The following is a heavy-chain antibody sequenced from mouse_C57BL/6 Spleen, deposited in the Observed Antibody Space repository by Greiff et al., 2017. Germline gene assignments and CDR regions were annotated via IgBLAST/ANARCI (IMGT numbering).Heavy chain of an antibody. CDR3: TRIYYDYSLDY. Sequence: EVQLVESGAGLVKPGGYLKLSCAASGFTFSSYAMSWVRQTPEKRLEWVAYISSGGDYIYYADNVKGRFTISRDNARNTLYLQMSSLQSEDTAMYYCTRIYYDYSLDYWGQGTTVTVSS. CDR2: ISSGGDYI. J-gene: IGHJ4*01. V-gene: IGHV5-9-1*02. D-gene: IGHD2-4*01. CDR1: GFTFSSYA.